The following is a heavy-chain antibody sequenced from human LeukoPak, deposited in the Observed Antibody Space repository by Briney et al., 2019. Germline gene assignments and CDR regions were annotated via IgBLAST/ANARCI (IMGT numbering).Heavy chain of an antibody. J-gene: IGHJ4*02. CDR2: ISSSGYTI. CDR1: GFTFSDYY. CDR3: AKRGPSSSFDY. V-gene: IGHV3-11*04. D-gene: IGHD6-13*01. Sequence: GGSLRLSCAASGFTFSDYYMTWIRQTPGKGLQWVSYISSSGYTIYYADSVKGRFTISRDNSKNTLYLQMNSLRAEDTAVYYCAKRGPSSSFDYWGQGTLVTVSS.